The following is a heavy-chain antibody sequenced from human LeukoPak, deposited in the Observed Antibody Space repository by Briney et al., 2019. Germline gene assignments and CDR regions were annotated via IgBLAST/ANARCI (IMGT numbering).Heavy chain of an antibody. D-gene: IGHD1-14*01. V-gene: IGHV3-74*03. CDR1: GFTFSSYW. CDR3: AREGTSEGYYYYGMDV. J-gene: IGHJ6*02. Sequence: SGGSLRLSCAASGFTFSSYWMHWVRQAPGKGLVWVSRINSDGSSITYADSVKGRFTISRDNAKNSLYLQMNSLRAEDTAVYYCAREGTSEGYYYYGMDVWGQGTTVTVSS. CDR2: INSDGSSI.